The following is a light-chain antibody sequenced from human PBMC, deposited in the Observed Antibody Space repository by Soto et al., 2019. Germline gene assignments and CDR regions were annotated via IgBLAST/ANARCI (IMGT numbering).Light chain of an antibody. CDR3: QESYSTLSIT. V-gene: IGKV1-39*01. CDR2: AAS. Sequence: DIQMTQSPSSLSASVGARVTITCRASESISRHLNWYQQKPGNAPKLLIYAASSLQNGVPSRFGGSGSGTEFTLTISNLQPGDFATYYCQESYSTLSITFGQGTRLETK. J-gene: IGKJ5*01. CDR1: ESISRH.